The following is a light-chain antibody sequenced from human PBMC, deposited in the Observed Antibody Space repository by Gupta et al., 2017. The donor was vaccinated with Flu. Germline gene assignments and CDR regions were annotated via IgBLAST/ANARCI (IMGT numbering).Light chain of an antibody. Sequence: QSVLSQPPSASWTPGQSLTIFCSGSSSNIGSNSVNWYQQVSGTAPKLLIYSSNQRPSGVPGRFSGSQSGSSASLAISGLQSEDEADYYCAVWDDGLDGVLFGGGTKLAVL. J-gene: IGLJ2*01. CDR1: SSNIGSNS. CDR2: SSN. V-gene: IGLV1-44*01. CDR3: AVWDDGLDGVL.